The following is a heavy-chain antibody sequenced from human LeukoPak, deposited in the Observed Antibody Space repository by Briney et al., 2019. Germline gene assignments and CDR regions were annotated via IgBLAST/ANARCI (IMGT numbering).Heavy chain of an antibody. CDR2: FDPEDGET. CDR1: GYTLTELS. Sequence: ASVKVSCKVSGYTLTELSMHWVRQAPGKGLEWMGGFDPEDGETIYAQKFQGRVTMTEDTSTDTAYMELSSLRSEDTAVYYCARTGSSLEYFQHWGQGTLVTVSS. J-gene: IGHJ1*01. V-gene: IGHV1-24*01. CDR3: ARTGSSLEYFQH. D-gene: IGHD6-13*01.